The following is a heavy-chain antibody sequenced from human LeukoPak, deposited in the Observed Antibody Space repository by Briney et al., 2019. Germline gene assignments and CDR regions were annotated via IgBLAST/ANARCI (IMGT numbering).Heavy chain of an antibody. D-gene: IGHD3-10*01. V-gene: IGHV3-23*01. Sequence: QPGGTLRLSCVASGFTFSTYGMSWVRQAPGKGLEWVSAISGSGGSTYFADSVKGRFTISRDNSKNTLYLQMNSLRAEDTAVYYCAKDLARNYYGSGKSDYWGQGTLVTVSS. CDR2: ISGSGGST. CDR3: AKDLARNYYGSGKSDY. J-gene: IGHJ4*02. CDR1: GFTFSTYG.